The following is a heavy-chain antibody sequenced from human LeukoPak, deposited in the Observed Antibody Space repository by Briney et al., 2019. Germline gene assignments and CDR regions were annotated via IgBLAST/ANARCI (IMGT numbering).Heavy chain of an antibody. D-gene: IGHD3-3*01. CDR3: ARRITIFGAAPRGWFDP. CDR1: GGSISSGDYY. CDR2: IYYSGST. Sequence: PSQTLSLTCTVSGGSISSGDYYWSWIRQPPGKGLEWIGYIYYSGSTYYNPSLKSRVTISVDTSKNQFSLKLSSVTAADTAVYYCARRITIFGAAPRGWFDPWGQGTLVTVSS. J-gene: IGHJ5*02. V-gene: IGHV4-30-4*08.